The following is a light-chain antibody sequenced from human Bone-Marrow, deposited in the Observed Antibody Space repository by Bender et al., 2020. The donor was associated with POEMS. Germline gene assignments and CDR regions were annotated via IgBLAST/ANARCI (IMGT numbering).Light chain of an antibody. J-gene: IGLJ1*01. CDR1: SSDIGGYDY. CDR2: DVT. V-gene: IGLV2-14*03. Sequence: QSALTQPASVSGSPGQSITISCTGASSDIGGYDYVSWYQQHSGKAPKLLIFDVTNRPSGVSDRFSGSKSGNTASLTISGLQAADAADYYCLSYTSSGTLYIFGSGTKVTVL. CDR3: LSYTSSGTLYI.